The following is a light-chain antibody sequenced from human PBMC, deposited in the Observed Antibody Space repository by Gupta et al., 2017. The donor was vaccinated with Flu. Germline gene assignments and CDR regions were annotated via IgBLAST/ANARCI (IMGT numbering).Light chain of an antibody. V-gene: IGKV2-28*01. CDR2: SGS. Sequence: VTPGEAASSSCGSSQGRLQRNGYNSVDWYLQKPGQAPQLLIYSGSNRHSGVPERFSGSGSGTDFTLKISRVEAEDVGVYYCNQSLPIPRTFGQGTKVEIK. CDR1: QGRLQRNGYNS. CDR3: NQSLPIPRT. J-gene: IGKJ1*01.